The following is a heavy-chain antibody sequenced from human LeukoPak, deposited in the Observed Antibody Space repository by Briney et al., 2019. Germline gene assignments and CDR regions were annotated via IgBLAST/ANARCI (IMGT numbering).Heavy chain of an antibody. CDR1: GGSISSSSYY. D-gene: IGHD1-26*01. V-gene: IGHV4-39*02. CDR2: IYYSGST. J-gene: IGHJ4*02. Sequence: SETLSLTCIVSGGSISSSSYYWGWIRQPPGKGLEWIGSIYYSGSTYYNPSLKSRVTISRDNAKNSLYLQMNTLRAEDTAVYYCARVGSSGSYNEDYWGQGTLVTVSS. CDR3: ARVGSSGSYNEDY.